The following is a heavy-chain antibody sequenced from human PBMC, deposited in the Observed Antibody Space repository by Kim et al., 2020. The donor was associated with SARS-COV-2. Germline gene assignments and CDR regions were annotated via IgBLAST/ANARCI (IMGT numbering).Heavy chain of an antibody. CDR2: IYYSGST. V-gene: IGHV4-39*07. J-gene: IGHJ4*02. CDR3: ARGEYSGYDAFDY. CDR1: GGSISSSSYY. D-gene: IGHD5-12*01. Sequence: SETLSLTCTVSGGSISSSSYYWGWIRQPPGKGLEWIGSIYYSGSTYYNPSLKSRVTISVDTSKNQFSLKLCSVTAADTAVYYCARGEYSGYDAFDYWGQGTLVTVSS.